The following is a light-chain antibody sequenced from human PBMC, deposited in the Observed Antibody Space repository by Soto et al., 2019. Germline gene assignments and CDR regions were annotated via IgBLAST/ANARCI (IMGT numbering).Light chain of an antibody. CDR3: QQRANWPRFT. J-gene: IGKJ3*01. CDR2: DAS. Sequence: EIVLTQTPATLSLSPGERATLSCRASQSVGIYLTWYQQKPGQPPRLLIYDASNRATGIPARFSGSGSGTDFNHTIRSLEPEDFAVYYCQQRANWPRFTFGPGTKVDVK. V-gene: IGKV3-11*01. CDR1: QSVGIY.